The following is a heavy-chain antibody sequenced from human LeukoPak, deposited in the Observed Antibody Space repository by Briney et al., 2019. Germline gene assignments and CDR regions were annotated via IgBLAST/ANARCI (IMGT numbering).Heavy chain of an antibody. CDR2: IYTSGST. V-gene: IGHV4-4*08. CDR1: GGSVSGYY. Sequence: SETLSLTCAVYGGSVSGYYWSWIRQPPGKGLEWIGRIYTSGSTNYNPSLKSRVTISVDTSKNQFSLKLSSVTAADTAVYYCARVSSIAVAGETDYWGQGTLVTVSS. J-gene: IGHJ4*02. D-gene: IGHD6-19*01. CDR3: ARVSSIAVAGETDY.